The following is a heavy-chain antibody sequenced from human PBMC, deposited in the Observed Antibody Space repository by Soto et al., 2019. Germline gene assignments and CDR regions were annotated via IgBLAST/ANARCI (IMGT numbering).Heavy chain of an antibody. J-gene: IGHJ4*02. CDR3: AREGSSLVTSGSYFHC. D-gene: IGHD3-10*01. CDR2: IWYDGSNK. Sequence: GFPSLSCAASGFPFSTYAMHWVRPAPGKGLEWVALIWYDGSNKYYAHSVKGRFTISRDNSKNTLYLQMNSLRADDTGVYYCAREGSSLVTSGSYFHCWGQGTPDT. V-gene: IGHV3-33*01. CDR1: GFPFSTYA.